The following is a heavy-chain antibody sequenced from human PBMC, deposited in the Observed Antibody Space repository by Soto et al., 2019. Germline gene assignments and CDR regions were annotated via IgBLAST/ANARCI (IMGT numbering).Heavy chain of an antibody. CDR3: ARASFDVHWDYCYYMDV. V-gene: IGHV4-31*03. Sequence: SETLSLTCTVSGGSISSSSYYWGWIRQPPGKGLEWIGYIYYSGSTYYNPSLKSRVTISVDTSKNQFSLKLRSVTAADTAVYYCARASFDVHWDYCYYMDVWGKGTTVTVS. CDR2: IYYSGST. CDR1: GGSISSSSYY. J-gene: IGHJ6*03. D-gene: IGHD3-9*01.